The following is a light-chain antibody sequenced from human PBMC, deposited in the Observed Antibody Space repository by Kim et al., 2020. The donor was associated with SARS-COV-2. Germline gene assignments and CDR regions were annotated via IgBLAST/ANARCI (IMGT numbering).Light chain of an antibody. CDR2: DAS. Sequence: CPGERATLSGRASQSVDNKLVWYQQKPGQSPRLLIYDASSRATGVPARLSGSGSGTDFTLTISSLQSEDFAVYYCQQYNNWPPWTFGQGTKVDIK. CDR3: QQYNNWPPWT. V-gene: IGKV3-15*01. CDR1: QSVDNK. J-gene: IGKJ1*01.